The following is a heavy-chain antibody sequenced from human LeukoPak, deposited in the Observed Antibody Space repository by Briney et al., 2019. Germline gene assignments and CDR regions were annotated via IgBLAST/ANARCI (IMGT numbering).Heavy chain of an antibody. D-gene: IGHD5-18*01. Sequence: SETLSLTCTVSGGSISSGSYYWSWIRQPAGKGLEWIGRIYTSGSTNYNPSLKSRVTISVDTSKNQFSLKLSSVTAADTAVYYCARSDTAKNFDLWGRGTLVTVSS. J-gene: IGHJ2*01. CDR3: ARSDTAKNFDL. V-gene: IGHV4-61*02. CDR2: IYTSGST. CDR1: GGSISSGSYY.